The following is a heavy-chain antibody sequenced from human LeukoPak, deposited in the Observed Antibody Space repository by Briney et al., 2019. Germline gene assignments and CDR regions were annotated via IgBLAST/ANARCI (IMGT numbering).Heavy chain of an antibody. V-gene: IGHV4-59*08. CDR2: IYYSGTT. CDR3: ARRYSGNYFAY. CDR1: GGSINSYY. D-gene: IGHD1-26*01. J-gene: IGHJ4*02. Sequence: SETLSLTCTVSGGSINSYYWSWIRQPPGKGLEWIGYIYYSGTTNYNPSLKRRLTISVDTSKNQFSLILSSVTAADTAVYYCARRYSGNYFAYWGQGTLVTVSS.